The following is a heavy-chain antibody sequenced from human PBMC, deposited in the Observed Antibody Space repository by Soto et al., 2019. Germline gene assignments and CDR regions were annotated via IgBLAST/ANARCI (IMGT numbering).Heavy chain of an antibody. CDR3: SRPPPSPKSSFNEAPSPCYFDY. CDR1: GFSLSTSGVG. D-gene: IGHD6-13*01. J-gene: IGHJ4*01. CDR2: IYWDDDK. Sequence: HINFSRSGPTLVNPTQTLTLTCTFSGFSLSTSGVGVGWIRQPPGKALEWLALIYWDDDKRYSPSLKSRLTITKDTSKNQVVLTITYMDPVDTATYYCSRPPPSPKSSFNEAPSPCYFDYWGQGTLVTVSS. V-gene: IGHV2-5*02.